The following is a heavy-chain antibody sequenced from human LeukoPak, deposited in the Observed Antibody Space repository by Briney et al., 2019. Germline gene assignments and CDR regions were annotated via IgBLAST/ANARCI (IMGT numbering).Heavy chain of an antibody. Sequence: SETLSLTYCVCGGSISSYFWRWMRPPPRKGLDWVGYIYYSGSTNYNPSLKSRVTISVDTSKNQFSLKLSSVTAADTAVYYCARSRGYSGYAYDAFDLWGQGTMVTVSS. CDR2: IYYSGST. CDR1: GGSISSYF. J-gene: IGHJ3*01. CDR3: ARSRGYSGYAYDAFDL. V-gene: IGHV4-59*01. D-gene: IGHD5-12*01.